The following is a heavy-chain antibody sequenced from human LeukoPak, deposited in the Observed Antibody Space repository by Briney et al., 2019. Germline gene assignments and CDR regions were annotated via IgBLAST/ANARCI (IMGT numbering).Heavy chain of an antibody. V-gene: IGHV3-21*01. CDR3: ARAPRLRSPRSWFDP. CDR2: ISSSSSYI. D-gene: IGHD4-17*01. Sequence: GGSLRLSCAASGFTFSSYSMNWVRQAPGKGLEWVSSISSSSSYIYYADSVKGRFTISRDNAKNSLYLQMNSLRAEDTAVYYCARAPRLRSPRSWFDPWGQGTLVTVSS. J-gene: IGHJ5*02. CDR1: GFTFSSYS.